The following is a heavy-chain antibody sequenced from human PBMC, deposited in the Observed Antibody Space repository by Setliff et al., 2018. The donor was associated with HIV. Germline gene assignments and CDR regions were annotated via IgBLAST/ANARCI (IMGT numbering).Heavy chain of an antibody. V-gene: IGHV4-61*02. CDR2: IYTSGST. CDR1: GGSISSGSYY. J-gene: IGHJ5*02. Sequence: PSETLSLTCTVSGGSISSGSYYWSWIRQPAGKGLEWIGRIYTSGSTNYNPSLKSRLTMSIDTSKRQFYLNLKSVTAADTAVYYCATVRVDHNWFDPWGQGTLVTVSS. CDR3: ATVRVDHNWFDP.